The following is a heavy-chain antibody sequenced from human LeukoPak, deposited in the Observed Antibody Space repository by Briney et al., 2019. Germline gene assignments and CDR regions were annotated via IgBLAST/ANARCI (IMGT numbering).Heavy chain of an antibody. CDR3: ARDYDSSGPQKNYLDF. CDR2: ILPIFDIV. CDR1: GGTFSSYA. D-gene: IGHD3-22*01. Sequence: SLKVSCKASGGTFSSYALSWVRQAPGRGLEWMGRILPIFDIVDYTQRFQGRVTFSVDKSTGTAFMELSSLRSEDTAVYYCARDYDSSGPQKNYLDFWGQGTLVAVSS. V-gene: IGHV1-69*04. J-gene: IGHJ4*02.